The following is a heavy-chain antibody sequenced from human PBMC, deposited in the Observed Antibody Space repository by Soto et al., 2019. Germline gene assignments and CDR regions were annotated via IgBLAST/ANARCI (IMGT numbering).Heavy chain of an antibody. D-gene: IGHD4-17*01. Sequence: SETLSLTCSVSNGSISSGNFHWNWIRQDPGKGLEWIGYISYTGNTYYNPSLKSRATISVDTSQNRFSLHLRSVTAADTAVYYCSREDYDPYSFNYIDVWGKGTTVTVSS. CDR2: ISYTGNT. J-gene: IGHJ6*03. CDR1: NGSISSGNFH. CDR3: SREDYDPYSFNYIDV. V-gene: IGHV4-31*03.